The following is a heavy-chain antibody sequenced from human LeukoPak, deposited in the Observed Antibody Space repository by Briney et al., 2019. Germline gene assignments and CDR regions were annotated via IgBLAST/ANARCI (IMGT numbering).Heavy chain of an antibody. Sequence: GGSLRLSCAASGFTFSTYWMSWVRQAPGKGLEWVANINQDGSEKNYVDSVKGRFTISRDSAKNSLGLQMNSLRAEDTAVYYCGRDMDVWGQGTTVTVS. CDR2: INQDGSEK. CDR1: GFTFSTYW. CDR3: GRDMDV. V-gene: IGHV3-7*04. J-gene: IGHJ6*02.